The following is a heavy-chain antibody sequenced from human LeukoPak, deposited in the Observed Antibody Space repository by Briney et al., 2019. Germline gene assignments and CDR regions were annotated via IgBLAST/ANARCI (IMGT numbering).Heavy chain of an antibody. Sequence: KASETLSLTCAVSGYSISSGAYWGWIRQPPGKGLEWIGSIHHNGATYYKPSLKSRVTISVDTSKNQFSLRLSPLTAADTAVYYCARDRAIAAAGTRSPYYYYYGMDVWGKGTTVTVSS. D-gene: IGHD6-13*01. J-gene: IGHJ6*04. CDR1: GYSISSGAY. CDR2: IHHNGAT. V-gene: IGHV4-38-2*02. CDR3: ARDRAIAAAGTRSPYYYYYGMDV.